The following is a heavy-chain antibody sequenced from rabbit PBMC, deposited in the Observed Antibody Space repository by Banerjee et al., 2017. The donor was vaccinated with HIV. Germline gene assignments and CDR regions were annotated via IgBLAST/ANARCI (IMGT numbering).Heavy chain of an antibody. Sequence: QQLEESGGDLVKPGASLTLTCTASGFSFSSSYYMCWVRQAPGKGLEWIACIAGGSSDITYYASWAKGRLTISKTSSTTVTLQMTSLTAADTATYFCARGADYPSYNYPYYFNLWGPGTLVTVS. D-gene: IGHD7-1*01. CDR2: IAGGSSDIT. V-gene: IGHV1S40*01. CDR3: ARGADYPSYNYPYYFNL. J-gene: IGHJ4*01. CDR1: GFSFSSSYY.